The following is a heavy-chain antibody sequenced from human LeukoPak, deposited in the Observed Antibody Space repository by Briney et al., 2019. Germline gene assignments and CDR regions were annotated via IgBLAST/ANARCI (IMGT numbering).Heavy chain of an antibody. Sequence: SQTLSLTCTVSGGSISSGGYYWSWIRQHPGKGLEWIGYIYYSGSTYYNPSLKSRVTISVDTSKNQFSLKLSSVTAADTAVYYCARVDSSGHVRYFDLWGRGTLVTVSS. J-gene: IGHJ2*01. D-gene: IGHD3-22*01. CDR1: GGSISSGGYY. CDR3: ARVDSSGHVRYFDL. CDR2: IYYSGST. V-gene: IGHV4-31*03.